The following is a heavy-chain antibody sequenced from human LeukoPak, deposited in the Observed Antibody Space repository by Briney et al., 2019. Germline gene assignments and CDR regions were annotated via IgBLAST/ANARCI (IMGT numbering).Heavy chain of an antibody. CDR2: INHSGST. CDR3: ARLRGVYSGYDSV. CDR1: GGSFSGYY. V-gene: IGHV4-34*01. D-gene: IGHD5-12*01. Sequence: PSETLSLTCAVYGGSFSGYYWSWIRQPQGKGLEWIGEINHSGSTNYNPSLKSRVTISVDTSKNQFSLKLSSVTAADTAVYYCARLRGVYSGYDSVWGKGTTVTVSS. J-gene: IGHJ6*04.